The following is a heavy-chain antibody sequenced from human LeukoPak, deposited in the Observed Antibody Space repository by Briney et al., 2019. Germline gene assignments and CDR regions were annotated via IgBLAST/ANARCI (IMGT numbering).Heavy chain of an antibody. CDR3: ANELYYYDSSGKPPIDY. CDR1: GFTFSSYA. V-gene: IGHV3-23*01. CDR2: ISGNGGST. J-gene: IGHJ4*02. Sequence: PGGSLRLSCAASGFTFSSYAMSWVRQAPGKGLEWVSAISGNGGSTYYADSVKGRFTISRDNSKNTLYLQMNSLRAEDTAVYYCANELYYYDSSGKPPIDYWGQGTLVTVSS. D-gene: IGHD3-22*01.